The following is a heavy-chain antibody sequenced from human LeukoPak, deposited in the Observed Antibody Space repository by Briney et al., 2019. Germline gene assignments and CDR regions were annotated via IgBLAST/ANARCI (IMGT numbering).Heavy chain of an antibody. CDR1: GFTFSSYW. V-gene: IGHV3-7*01. CDR3: ARVGYYDSNDAFDI. D-gene: IGHD3-22*01. Sequence: PGGSLRLSCAASGFTFSSYWMSWVRQAPGKGLEWVANIKQDGSEKYYVDSVKGRFTISRDNAKNSLYLQTNSLRAEDTAVYYCARVGYYDSNDAFDIWGQGTMVTVSS. J-gene: IGHJ3*02. CDR2: IKQDGSEK.